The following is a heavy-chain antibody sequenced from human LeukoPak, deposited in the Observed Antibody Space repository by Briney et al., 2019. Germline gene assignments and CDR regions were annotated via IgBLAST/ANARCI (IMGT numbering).Heavy chain of an antibody. D-gene: IGHD3-10*01. Sequence: PGGSLRLSCAASGFTFSSYAMHWVRQAPGKGLEWVAVISYDGSNKYYADSVKGRFTISRDNSKNTLYLQMNSLRAEDTAVYYCARDITMVRGRYYYYGMDVWGKGATVIVSS. CDR3: ARDITMVRGRYYYYGMDV. V-gene: IGHV3-30*04. CDR1: GFTFSSYA. J-gene: IGHJ6*04. CDR2: ISYDGSNK.